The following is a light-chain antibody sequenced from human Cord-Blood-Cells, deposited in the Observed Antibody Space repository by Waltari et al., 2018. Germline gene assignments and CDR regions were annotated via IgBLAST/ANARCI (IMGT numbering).Light chain of an antibody. CDR2: AAS. J-gene: IGKJ3*01. CDR3: QQSYSTLLT. V-gene: IGKV1-39*01. CDR1: QSISSY. Sequence: DIQMTQYPSSLSASVGDRVTITCRASQSISSYLNWYQQKPGKAPKLLIYAASSLQSGVPSRFSGSGSGTDFTLTISSLQPEDFATYYCQQSYSTLLTFGPGTKVDIK.